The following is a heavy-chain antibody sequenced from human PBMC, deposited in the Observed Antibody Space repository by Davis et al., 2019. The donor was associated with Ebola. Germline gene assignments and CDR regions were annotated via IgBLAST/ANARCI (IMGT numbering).Heavy chain of an antibody. J-gene: IGHJ6*02. CDR1: AESPNGYH. D-gene: IGHD3-10*01. CDR3: ARLVGRFGDAYYYYGMDV. CDR2: VNPSGST. Sequence: PSETLSLTCALYAESPNGYHLNWIRQPPGKGLEWIGEVNPSGSTYYNPSLKSRVTISVDTSKNQFSLNLSSVTAADTAVYYCARLVGRFGDAYYYYGMDVWGQGTTVTVSS. V-gene: IGHV4-34*01.